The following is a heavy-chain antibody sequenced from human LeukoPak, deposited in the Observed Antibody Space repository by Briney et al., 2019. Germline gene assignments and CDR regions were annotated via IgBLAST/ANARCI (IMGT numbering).Heavy chain of an antibody. CDR3: ARVDEGSSWFPGWFDP. CDR1: GFTFSSYW. V-gene: IGHV3-7*03. D-gene: IGHD6-13*01. Sequence: GGSLRLSCEVFGFTFSSYWMSWVRQAPGKGLEWVANIKQDGSEKYYVDSVKGRITISRDNAKNSVYLQMNSLRAEDTAVYYCARVDEGSSWFPGWFDPWGQGTLVTVSS. J-gene: IGHJ5*02. CDR2: IKQDGSEK.